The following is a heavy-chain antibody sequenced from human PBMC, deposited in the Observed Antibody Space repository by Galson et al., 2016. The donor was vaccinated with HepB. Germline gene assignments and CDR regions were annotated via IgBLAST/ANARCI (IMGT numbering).Heavy chain of an antibody. D-gene: IGHD3-22*01. CDR2: IYYSGTT. CDR3: ARSGYYYDSSGWAWYFDL. J-gene: IGHJ2*01. CDR1: GGSISSSGYY. Sequence: SETLSLTCTVSGGSISSSGYYRGWIRQPPGKGLEWIGSIYYSGTTYYNPSLESRVTISVDTSKNQFSLKLNSVTAADTAVFYCARSGYYYDSSGWAWYFDLWGRGTLVTVSS. V-gene: IGHV4-39*01.